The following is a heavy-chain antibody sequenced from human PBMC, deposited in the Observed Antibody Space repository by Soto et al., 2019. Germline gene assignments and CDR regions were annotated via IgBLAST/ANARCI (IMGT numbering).Heavy chain of an antibody. V-gene: IGHV1-18*04. CDR2: ISPYNGNT. Sequence: QIQLVQSAAEVKKPGASVKVSCKTSGYTFVSYGIIWVRQAPGQGLEWMGWISPYNGNTNFAQRFRGRVTLTTDTSTDSVYMELVSLKCDYTAVYYCARDQDFFDSRGYYDHWGQGTLITVSS. J-gene: IGHJ5*02. CDR3: ARDQDFFDSRGYYDH. D-gene: IGHD3-22*01. CDR1: GYTFVSYG.